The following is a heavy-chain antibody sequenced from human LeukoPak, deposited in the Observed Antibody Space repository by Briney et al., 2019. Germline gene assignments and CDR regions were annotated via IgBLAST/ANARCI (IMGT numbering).Heavy chain of an antibody. V-gene: IGHV3-21*01. CDR3: ARATDYGDYVGEFDY. J-gene: IGHJ4*02. D-gene: IGHD4-17*01. CDR2: ISSSSSYI. Sequence: GGSLRLSCAASGFTFSSYSMNWVRQAPGKGLEWVSSISSSSSYIYYADSVKGRFTISRDNAKNSLYLQMNSLRAEDTAVYCCARATDYGDYVGEFDYWGQGTLVTVSS. CDR1: GFTFSSYS.